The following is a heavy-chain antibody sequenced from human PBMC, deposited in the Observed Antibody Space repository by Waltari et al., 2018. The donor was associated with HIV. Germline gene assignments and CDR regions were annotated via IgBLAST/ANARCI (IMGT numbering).Heavy chain of an antibody. CDR3: ARQGGYDILTGYYTYFDY. J-gene: IGHJ4*02. D-gene: IGHD3-9*01. V-gene: IGHV4-39*01. CDR1: GGSISSSSYY. Sequence: QLQLQESGPGLVKPSETLSLTCPVSGGSISSSSYYWGWIRQPPGKGLEWIGSNYYSGSTYYNPSLKSRVPISVDTSKNQFSLKLSSVTAADTAVYYCARQGGYDILTGYYTYFDYWGQGTLVTVSS. CDR2: NYYSGST.